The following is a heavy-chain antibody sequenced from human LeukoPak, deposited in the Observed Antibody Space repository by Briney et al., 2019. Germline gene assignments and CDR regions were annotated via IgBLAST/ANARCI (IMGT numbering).Heavy chain of an antibody. CDR1: GFTFSSYA. V-gene: IGHV3-23*01. CDR3: AKYGPQDSGSSHFDY. D-gene: IGHD1-26*01. CDR2: IRDSGSSA. Sequence: GGALRLSCAASGFTFSSYAMSWVRQAPGKGLEWVSAIRDSGSSAHYADSVKGRFTTSRDNSKNTLFLQMNSLRAEDTAIYYCAKYGPQDSGSSHFDYWGQGALVTVSS. J-gene: IGHJ4*02.